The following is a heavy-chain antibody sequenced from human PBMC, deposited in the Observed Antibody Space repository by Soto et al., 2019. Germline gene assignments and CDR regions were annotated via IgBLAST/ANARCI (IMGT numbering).Heavy chain of an antibody. Sequence: SETLSLTCAVSGASISGSYYYWAWLRQSPGKGPEWIGSVFYTGFTSYNPSLESRVSVSVDTSKSQFSLGLSAVTAADTAVYYCATSQKGYNWNYFDHWGQGALVTVSS. CDR3: ATSQKGYNWNYFDH. CDR1: GASISGSYYY. J-gene: IGHJ4*02. CDR2: VFYTGFT. V-gene: IGHV4-39*01. D-gene: IGHD1-20*01.